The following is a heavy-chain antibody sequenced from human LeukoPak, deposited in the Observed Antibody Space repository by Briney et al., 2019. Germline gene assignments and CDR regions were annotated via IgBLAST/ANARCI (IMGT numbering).Heavy chain of an antibody. Sequence: GGSLRLSCAASGFTFSSYGMHWVRQAPGKGLEWVAVISYDGSNKYYADSVKGRFTISRDNSKNTLYLQMNSLRAEDTAVYYCAKEEDSSGFDAFDIWGQGTMVTVSS. V-gene: IGHV3-30*18. J-gene: IGHJ3*02. CDR1: GFTFSSYG. CDR3: AKEEDSSGFDAFDI. D-gene: IGHD6-19*01. CDR2: ISYDGSNK.